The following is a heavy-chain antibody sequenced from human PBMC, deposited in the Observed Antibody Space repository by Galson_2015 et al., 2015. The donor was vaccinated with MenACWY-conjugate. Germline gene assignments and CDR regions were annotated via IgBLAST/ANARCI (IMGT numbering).Heavy chain of an antibody. J-gene: IGHJ4*02. CDR3: ARGGYSYSHKY. CDR1: GFTFSSYS. CDR2: ISSSSSTI. V-gene: IGHV3-48*04. D-gene: IGHD5-18*01. Sequence: SLRLSCAASGFTFSSYSMNWVRQAPGKGLEWVSYISSSSSTIYYADSVKGRFTISRDNAKNSLYLQMNSLRAEDTAVYYCARGGYSYSHKYWGQGTLVTVSS.